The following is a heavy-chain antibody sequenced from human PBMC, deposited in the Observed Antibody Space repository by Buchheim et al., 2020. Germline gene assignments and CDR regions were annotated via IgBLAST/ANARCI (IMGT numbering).Heavy chain of an antibody. Sequence: QVQLVESGGGVVQPGRSLRLSCAASGFTFSSYGMHWVRQAPGKGLEWVAFIRYDGSNKYYADSVKGRFTISRDNSKNTLYLQMNSLRAEDTAVYYCAKEIVVVPAARGVGDGMDVWGQGTT. CDR1: GFTFSSYG. D-gene: IGHD2-2*01. V-gene: IGHV3-30*02. CDR2: IRYDGSNK. CDR3: AKEIVVVPAARGVGDGMDV. J-gene: IGHJ6*01.